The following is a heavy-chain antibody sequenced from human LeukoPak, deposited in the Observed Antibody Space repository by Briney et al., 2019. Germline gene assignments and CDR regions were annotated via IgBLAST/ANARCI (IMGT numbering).Heavy chain of an antibody. CDR3: ARRSRGDGSNGALDY. Sequence: GESLKISCKGSEYSFSSYWIGWVRQMSGKGLEWMGTIYPGDSNTRYSPSFQGQVTISADTSISTAYLQWSSPKASDTAIYYCARRSRGDGSNGALDYWGQGTLVTVSS. CDR2: IYPGDSNT. J-gene: IGHJ4*02. CDR1: EYSFSSYW. D-gene: IGHD5-24*01. V-gene: IGHV5-51*01.